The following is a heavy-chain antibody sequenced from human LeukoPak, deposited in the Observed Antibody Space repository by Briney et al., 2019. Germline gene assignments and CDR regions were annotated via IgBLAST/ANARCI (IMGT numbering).Heavy chain of an antibody. CDR3: ARNVQWLYLFDY. V-gene: IGHV4-38-2*02. CDR1: GYSISSNYY. Sequence: SETLSLTCIVSGYSISSNYYWGWIRQPPGKGLEWIGSIYHSGSTYYNPSPKSRVTISVDTSKNQFSLKLSSVTAADTAVYYCARNVQWLYLFDYWGQGTLVTVSS. CDR2: IYHSGST. J-gene: IGHJ4*02. D-gene: IGHD6-19*01.